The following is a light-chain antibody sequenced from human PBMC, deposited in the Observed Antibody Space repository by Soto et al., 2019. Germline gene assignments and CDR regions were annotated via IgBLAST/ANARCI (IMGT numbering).Light chain of an antibody. V-gene: IGLV1-44*01. J-gene: IGLJ2*01. Sequence: QSVLTQPPSASGTPGQGVAISCSGSSSNMGSNTVNWYQHLPGTAPKLLIYNDNQRPSGVPDRFFGSKSGTSASLAITGLQSEEEADDYCAAWDGSLNHILFGGGTKLTVL. CDR2: NDN. CDR1: SSNMGSNT. CDR3: AAWDGSLNHIL.